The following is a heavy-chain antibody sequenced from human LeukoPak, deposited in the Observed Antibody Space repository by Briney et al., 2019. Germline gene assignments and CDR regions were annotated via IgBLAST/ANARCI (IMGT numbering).Heavy chain of an antibody. J-gene: IGHJ4*02. D-gene: IGHD1-14*01. CDR2: INGIGGST. CDR3: AKPARTDYADY. V-gene: IGHV3-23*01. CDR1: GFTFSNYA. Sequence: GGSLRLSCAASGFTFSNYAMNWVRQAPGKGLEWVSSINGIGGSTYYADSVKGRFTISRDNSKNTLYLQMNSLRAEDTAVYYCAKPARTDYADYWGQGTLVTVSS.